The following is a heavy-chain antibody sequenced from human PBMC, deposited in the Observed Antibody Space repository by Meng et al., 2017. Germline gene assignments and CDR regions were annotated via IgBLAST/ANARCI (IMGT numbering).Heavy chain of an antibody. CDR2: INPSGGST. D-gene: IGHD3-10*01. J-gene: IGHJ4*02. CDR3: ATAHPYGSGSYYSSYYFDY. CDR1: GYTFTSYY. Sequence: VQLVQAGAEVKTPGASVKVPCKASGYTFTSYYMHWVRQAPGQGLEWMGIINPSGGSTSYAQKFQGRVTMTRDTSTSTVYMELSSLRSEDTAVYYCATAHPYGSGSYYSSYYFDYWGQGTLVTVSS. V-gene: IGHV1-46*01.